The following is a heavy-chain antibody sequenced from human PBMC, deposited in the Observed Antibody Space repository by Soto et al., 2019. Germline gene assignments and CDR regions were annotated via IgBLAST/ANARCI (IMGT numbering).Heavy chain of an antibody. CDR3: ARGNPFYYDNSGLDY. CDR2: ISSSGSTT. D-gene: IGHD3-22*01. V-gene: IGHV3-11*04. Sequence: PGGSLRLSCGASGFTFSNYYMSWVRQAPGKGLEWVSYISSSGSTTYYADSVKGRFTISRDNAKNSLYLQMNILRAEDTAVYYCARGNPFYYDNSGLDYWGQGTLVTVSS. CDR1: GFTFSNYY. J-gene: IGHJ4*02.